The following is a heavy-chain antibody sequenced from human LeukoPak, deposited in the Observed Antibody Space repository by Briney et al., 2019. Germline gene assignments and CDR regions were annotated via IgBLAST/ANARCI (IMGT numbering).Heavy chain of an antibody. CDR1: GFTFSSYS. J-gene: IGHJ4*02. D-gene: IGHD3-3*01. CDR3: ARDSLGDYDFWSGYPPPGY. CDR2: ISSSSSYI. Sequence: GGSLRLSCAASGFTFSSYSMNWVRQAPGKGLEWVSSISSSSSYIYYADSVKGRFTISRDNAKNSLYLQMNSLRAEDTAVYYCARDSLGDYDFWSGYPPPGYWGQGTLVTVSS. V-gene: IGHV3-21*01.